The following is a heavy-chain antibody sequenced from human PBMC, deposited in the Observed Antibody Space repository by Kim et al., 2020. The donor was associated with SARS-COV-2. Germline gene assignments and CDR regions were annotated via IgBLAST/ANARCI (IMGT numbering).Heavy chain of an antibody. CDR2: INHSGST. CDR3: AREANIVVVPAAMGGLDY. D-gene: IGHD2-2*01. Sequence: SETLSLTCAVYGGSFSGYYWSWIRQPPGKGLEWIGEINHSGSTNYNPSLKSRVTISVDTSKNQFSLKLSSVTAADTAVYYCAREANIVVVPAAMGGLDYWGQGTLVTVSS. V-gene: IGHV4-34*01. J-gene: IGHJ4*02. CDR1: GGSFSGYY.